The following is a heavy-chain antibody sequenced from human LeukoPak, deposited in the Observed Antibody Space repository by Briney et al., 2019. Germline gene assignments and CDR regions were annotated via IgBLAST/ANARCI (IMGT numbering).Heavy chain of an antibody. CDR1: GFTFSDYY. CDR3: TRDPEWSDT. J-gene: IGHJ5*02. Sequence: PGGSLRPSCAASGFTFSDYYITWVRHPPARGLEWIAYITGSGTSVYYADAAKGRCSVSRDNAANSLFLQIDSLRVEDSAAYFCTRDPEWSDTWGQGTLVTVSS. V-gene: IGHV3-11*01. D-gene: IGHD1-14*01. CDR2: ITGSGTSV.